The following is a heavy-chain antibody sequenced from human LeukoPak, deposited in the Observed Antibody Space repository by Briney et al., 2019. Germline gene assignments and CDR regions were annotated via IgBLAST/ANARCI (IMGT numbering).Heavy chain of an antibody. V-gene: IGHV1-8*01. J-gene: IGHJ6*02. CDR3: ARDDPYYYDSSGYLPFGYYYYGMDV. CDR2: MNPNSGNT. D-gene: IGHD3-22*01. Sequence: GASVKVSCKASGYTFTSYGINWVRQATGQGLEWMGWMNPNSGNTGYAQKFQGRVTMTRNTSISTAYMELSSLRSDDTAVYYCARDDPYYYDSSGYLPFGYYYYGMDVWGQGTTVTVSS. CDR1: GYTFTSYG.